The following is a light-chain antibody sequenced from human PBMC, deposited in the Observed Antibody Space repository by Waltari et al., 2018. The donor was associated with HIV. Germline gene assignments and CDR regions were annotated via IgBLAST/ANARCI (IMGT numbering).Light chain of an antibody. Sequence: EIVMTQSPATLSVSPGERATLSCRASQSVSSNLAWYQQKPGQAPRLLIYGASTRATGIPARFGGSGSGTEFTLTISSLQSEDFAVYYCQQFNNWPYTFGQGTKLGIK. CDR2: GAS. J-gene: IGKJ2*01. CDR1: QSVSSN. CDR3: QQFNNWPYT. V-gene: IGKV3-15*01.